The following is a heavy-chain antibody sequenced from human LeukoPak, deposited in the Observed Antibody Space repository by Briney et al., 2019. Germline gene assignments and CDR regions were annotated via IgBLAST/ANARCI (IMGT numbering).Heavy chain of an antibody. V-gene: IGHV4-34*01. Sequence: KSSETLSLTCAVYGGSFSGYYWSWIRQPPGKGLEWIGEINHSGSTNYNPSLKSRVTISVDTSKNQFSLNLRSVTAADTAVYYCARGIAAGRFDYWGQGTLVTVSS. CDR2: INHSGST. CDR3: ARGIAAGRFDY. D-gene: IGHD6-13*01. J-gene: IGHJ4*02. CDR1: GGSFSGYY.